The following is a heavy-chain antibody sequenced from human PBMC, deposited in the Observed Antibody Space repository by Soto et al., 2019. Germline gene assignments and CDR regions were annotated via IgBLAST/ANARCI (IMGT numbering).Heavy chain of an antibody. Sequence: PSETLSLTCTVSGGSVSSGSYYWSWIRQPPGKGLEWIGCIYYSGSTNYNPSLKSRVTISVDTSKNQFSLKLSSVTAADTAVYYCASGITIFGVVTNHPFDYWGQGTLVTVSS. CDR2: IYYSGST. V-gene: IGHV4-61*01. CDR1: GGSVSSGSYY. CDR3: ASGITIFGVVTNHPFDY. J-gene: IGHJ4*02. D-gene: IGHD3-3*01.